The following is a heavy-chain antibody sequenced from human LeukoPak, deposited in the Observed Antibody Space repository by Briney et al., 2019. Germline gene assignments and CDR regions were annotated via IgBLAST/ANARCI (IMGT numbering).Heavy chain of an antibody. CDR1: GGSISDFY. J-gene: IGHJ4*02. D-gene: IGHD6-19*01. V-gene: IGHV4-4*07. CDR2: VSATGST. Sequence: SETLSLTCTVSGGSISDFYWSWIRQPAGRGLEYIGRVSATGSTSFNPSLQSRVTMSVDTSKSQFSLKLSSVTAADTAVYYCAQVTVGGHFDFWGQGIPVTVSS. CDR3: AQVTVGGHFDF.